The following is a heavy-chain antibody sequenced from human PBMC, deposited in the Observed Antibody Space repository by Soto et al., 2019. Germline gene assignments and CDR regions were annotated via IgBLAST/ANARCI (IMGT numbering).Heavy chain of an antibody. J-gene: IGHJ4*02. Sequence: GGTLRLPCAPAAFTLSRYGMHRPPQAPGKGLERVAGIWYDGRNKYYAASVKGRFTIPRDNATNSLYLHMNSLRAEDTAVHYPARFGRIYDSRVSFVYWGQGTLVTVCS. CDR3: ARFGRIYDSRVSFVY. V-gene: IGHV3-33*01. D-gene: IGHD3-22*01. CDR2: IWYDGRNK. CDR1: AFTLSRYG.